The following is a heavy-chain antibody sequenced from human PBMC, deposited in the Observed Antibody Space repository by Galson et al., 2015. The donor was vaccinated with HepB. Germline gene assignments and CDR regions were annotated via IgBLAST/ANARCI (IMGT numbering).Heavy chain of an antibody. CDR1: GFTFSNYA. Sequence: SLRLSCAASGFTFSNYAMSWVRQAPGKGLEWVSAISGSGDSTYYADSVKGRFTISRDKSKNTLYLQMNSLRAEDTAVYYCAKGGQLLTYYGVDVWGQGTTVTVSS. V-gene: IGHV3-23*01. J-gene: IGHJ6*02. CDR2: ISGSGDST. D-gene: IGHD1-26*01. CDR3: AKGGQLLTYYGVDV.